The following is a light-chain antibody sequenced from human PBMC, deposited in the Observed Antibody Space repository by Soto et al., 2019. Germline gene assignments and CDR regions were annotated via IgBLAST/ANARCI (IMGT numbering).Light chain of an antibody. CDR3: CSPAGSYTWV. CDR2: DVN. CDR1: SSDVGGYNF. Sequence: QSALTQPHSVSGSPGQSVTISCTGTSSDVGGYNFVSWYQQHPGKAPKLMIYDVNKWPSGVPDRFSGSKSGNTASLTISGLQADDEADYYCCSPAGSYTWVFGGGTKLTVL. V-gene: IGLV2-11*01. J-gene: IGLJ3*02.